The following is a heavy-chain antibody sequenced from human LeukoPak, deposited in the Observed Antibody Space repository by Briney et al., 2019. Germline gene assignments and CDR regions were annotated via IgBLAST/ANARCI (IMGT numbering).Heavy chain of an antibody. CDR3: AKEATLITMVRGVIRTYYFDY. CDR1: GFTFSSYA. V-gene: IGHV3-23*01. CDR2: ISGSGGST. J-gene: IGHJ4*02. D-gene: IGHD3-10*01. Sequence: GGSLRLSCAASGFTFSSYAMSWVRQAPGKGLEWVSAISGSGGSTYCGDSVKGRFTISRDNSKNTLYLQMNSLRAENTAVYYCAKEATLITMVRGVIRTYYFDYRGQGTLVTVSS.